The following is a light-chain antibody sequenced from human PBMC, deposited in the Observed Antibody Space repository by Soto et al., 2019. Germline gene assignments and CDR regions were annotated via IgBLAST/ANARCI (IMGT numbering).Light chain of an antibody. J-gene: IGKJ1*01. CDR2: DAS. CDR1: QSISSTS. CDR3: QQYGSSPRT. V-gene: IGKV3-20*01. Sequence: IVLTQSPGTLSLSPGEKSTLSCRASQSISSTSLTWYHQRPGQAPRLLIYDASRRATGIPDRFSGSVSGTDFSLTISRLEPEDFAVYYCQQYGSSPRTFGQGTKVDI.